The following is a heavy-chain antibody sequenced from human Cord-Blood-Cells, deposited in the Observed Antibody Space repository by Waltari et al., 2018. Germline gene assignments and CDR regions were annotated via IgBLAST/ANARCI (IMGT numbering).Heavy chain of an antibody. Sequence: QVQLVQSGAEVKKPGSSVKVSCKASGGTFSSYAISWVRQAPGQGLEWMGGIIPIFGTANYAQKCQGRVTITADESTSTAYMELSSLRSEDTAVYYCARDPPPGRAARLIFDYWGQGTLVTVSS. CDR3: ARDPPPGRAARLIFDY. CDR1: GGTFSSYA. CDR2: IIPIFGTA. D-gene: IGHD6-6*01. J-gene: IGHJ4*02. V-gene: IGHV1-69*01.